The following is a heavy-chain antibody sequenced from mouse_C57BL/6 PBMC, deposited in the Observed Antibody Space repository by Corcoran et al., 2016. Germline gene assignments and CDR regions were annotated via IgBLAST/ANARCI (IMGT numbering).Heavy chain of an antibody. CDR3: ARGFLLVFAY. CDR1: GYAFSSYW. CDR2: IYPGDGDT. V-gene: IGHV1-80*01. D-gene: IGHD2-1*01. J-gene: IGHJ3*01. Sequence: QDQLQQSGAELEKPGASEKISCKASGYAFSSYWMNWVKQRPGKGLEWIGQIYPGDGDTNYNGKFKGKATLTADTSSSTAYMQLSSLTSEDSAVYFCARGFLLVFAYWGQGPLVTVSA.